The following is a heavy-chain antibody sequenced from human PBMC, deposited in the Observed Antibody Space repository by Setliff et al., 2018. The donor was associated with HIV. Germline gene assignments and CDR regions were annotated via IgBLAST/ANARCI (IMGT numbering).Heavy chain of an antibody. D-gene: IGHD6-13*01. Sequence: SETLSLTCNVSGGSISSSSYYWGWIRQPPGKGLEWIGSIYYSGSTYFNPSLKSRVTISVDTSKNQISLKRTSVTAADTGVYYCARHRDPPGSSWIFYYYYMDLWGGGTTVTVSS. CDR3: ARHRDPPGSSWIFYYYYMDL. CDR1: GGSISSSSYY. V-gene: IGHV4-39*01. CDR2: IYYSGST. J-gene: IGHJ6*03.